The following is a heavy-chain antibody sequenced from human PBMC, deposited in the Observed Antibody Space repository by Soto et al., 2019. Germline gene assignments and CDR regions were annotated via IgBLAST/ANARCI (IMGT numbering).Heavy chain of an antibody. J-gene: IGHJ3*02. V-gene: IGHV1-69*13. CDR1: GGTFSSYA. CDR2: IIPIFGTA. D-gene: IGHD3-22*01. CDR3: ARVRYYDSSGYYWDAFDI. Sequence: SVKGSCKASGGTFSSYAISWVRQAPGQGLEWMGGIIPIFGTANYAQKFQGRVTITADESTSTAYMELSSLRSEDTAVYYCARVRYYDSSGYYWDAFDIWGQGTMVTVSS.